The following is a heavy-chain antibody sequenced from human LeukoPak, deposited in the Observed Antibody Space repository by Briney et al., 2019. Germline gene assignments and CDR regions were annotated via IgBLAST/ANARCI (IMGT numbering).Heavy chain of an antibody. J-gene: IGHJ4*02. V-gene: IGHV4-4*07. CDR1: GGSISGYY. CDR3: ARADFWSGSRFDL. CDR2: IHTSGST. Sequence: SETLSLTCTVSGGSISGYYWSWIRQPAGKGLEWIGRIHTSGSTNYNPSLKSRVSMSLDTPKNQFSLKLRSVTAAGTAVYYCARADFWSGSRFDLWGQGTLVSVSS. D-gene: IGHD3-3*01.